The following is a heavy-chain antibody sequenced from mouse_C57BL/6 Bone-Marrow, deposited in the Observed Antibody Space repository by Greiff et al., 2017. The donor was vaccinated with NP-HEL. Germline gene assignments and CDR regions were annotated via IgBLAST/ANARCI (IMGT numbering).Heavy chain of an antibody. Sequence: EVMLVESGGGLVQPKGSLKLSCAASGFTFNTYAMHWVRQAPGKGLEWVARIRSKSSNYATYYADSVKDRFTISRDDSQSMLYLQMNNLKTEDTAMYYCVREGGFTTVVPDYFDYWGQGTTLTVSS. CDR2: IRSKSSNYAT. D-gene: IGHD1-1*01. CDR3: VREGGFTTVVPDYFDY. V-gene: IGHV10-3*01. J-gene: IGHJ2*01. CDR1: GFTFNTYA.